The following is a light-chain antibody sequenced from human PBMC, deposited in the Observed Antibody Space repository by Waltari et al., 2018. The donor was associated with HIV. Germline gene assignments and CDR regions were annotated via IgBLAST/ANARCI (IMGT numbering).Light chain of an antibody. Sequence: QSALTQPASVSGSPGQSLPISCTGTSSAAGGDNYDSWYQHHPGKVTKLMIYEVSNRPSGVSNRFSGSKAGNTASLTISALQAEDEADYSCTSYTTSTTVIFGGGTKLTVL. J-gene: IGLJ2*01. V-gene: IGLV2-14*01. CDR1: SSAAGGDNY. CDR3: TSYTTSTTVI. CDR2: EVS.